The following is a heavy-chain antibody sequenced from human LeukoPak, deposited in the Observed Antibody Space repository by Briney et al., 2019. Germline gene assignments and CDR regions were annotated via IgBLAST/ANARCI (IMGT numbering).Heavy chain of an antibody. CDR1: GGSFSGYY. Sequence: SETLSLTCAVYGGSFSGYYWSWIRQPPGKGLEWIGYIYYSGSTNYNPSLKSRVTISVDTSKNQFSLKLSSVTAADTAVYYCARDTDPNWFDPWGQGTLVTVSS. V-gene: IGHV4-59*01. CDR2: IYYSGST. CDR3: ARDTDPNWFDP. J-gene: IGHJ5*02.